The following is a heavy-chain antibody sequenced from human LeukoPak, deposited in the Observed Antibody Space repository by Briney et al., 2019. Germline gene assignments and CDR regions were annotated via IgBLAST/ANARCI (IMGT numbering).Heavy chain of an antibody. CDR1: GGSISSGCYS. V-gene: IGHV4-30-2*01. D-gene: IGHD5-18*01. CDR3: ARARGYSYGHNFDY. CDR2: IYHSGST. J-gene: IGHJ4*02. Sequence: SQTLSLTCAVSGGSISSGCYSWSWIRQPPGKGLEWIGYIYHSGSTYYNPSLKSRVTISVDRSKNQFSLKLSSVTAADTAVYYCARARGYSYGHNFDYWGQGTLVTVSS.